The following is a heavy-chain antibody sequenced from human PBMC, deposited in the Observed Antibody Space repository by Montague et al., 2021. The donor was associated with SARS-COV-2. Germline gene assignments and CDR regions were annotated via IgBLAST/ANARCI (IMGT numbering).Heavy chain of an antibody. D-gene: IGHD5-12*01. V-gene: IGHV3-23*01. CDR2: ISDSGVYT. CDR3: ARDSVLIVATIGTLGFDY. J-gene: IGHJ4*02. Sequence: SLRLSCAASGFTFSSYAMSWVRQAPGKGLEWVSGISDSGVYTYYADSVKGRFTISRDNSKNTLYLQMNSLRAEDTAVYYCARDSVLIVATIGTLGFDYWGQGTLVTVSS. CDR1: GFTFSSYA.